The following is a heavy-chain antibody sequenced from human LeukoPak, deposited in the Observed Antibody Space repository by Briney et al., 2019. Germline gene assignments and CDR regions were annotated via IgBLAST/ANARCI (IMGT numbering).Heavy chain of an antibody. J-gene: IGHJ2*01. V-gene: IGHV4-59*01. D-gene: IGHD6-13*01. Sequence: SETLSLTCTVSGGSISNYYWSWIRQPPGKGLEWIGYIFYSGSTRYNPSLKSRVTISVDTSKNQSSLKLTSVTAADTAVYYCARDSIASAANWYLELWGRGTLVTVSS. CDR1: GGSISNYY. CDR2: IFYSGST. CDR3: ARDSIASAANWYLEL.